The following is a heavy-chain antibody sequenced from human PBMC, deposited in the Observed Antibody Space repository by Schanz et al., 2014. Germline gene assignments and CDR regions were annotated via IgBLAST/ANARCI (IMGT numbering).Heavy chain of an antibody. D-gene: IGHD4-17*01. CDR2: ISPYNGNT. V-gene: IGHV1-18*01. CDR3: ARGYGDSPTDF. Sequence: QVQLVQSGAEVKKPGASVKVSCKASGYTFTSYGISRVRQAPGQGLEWMGWISPYNGNTNYAQKLQGRVTITADRSTSTAYMELSSLRSEDTAVYYCARGYGDSPTDFWGQGTLVTGSS. CDR1: GYTFTSYG. J-gene: IGHJ4*02.